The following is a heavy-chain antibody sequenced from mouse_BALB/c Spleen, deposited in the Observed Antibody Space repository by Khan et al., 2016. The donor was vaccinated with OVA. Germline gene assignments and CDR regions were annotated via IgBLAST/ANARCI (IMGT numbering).Heavy chain of an antibody. CDR1: GFSLTNYG. V-gene: IGHV2-6-1*01. CDR3: ARQTCYRYNIMDY. D-gene: IGHD2-12*01. CDR2: ILSDGST. J-gene: IGHJ4*01. Sequence: QVQLKQSGPGLVAPSQCLSITCTISGFSLTNYGIHWIRQPPGKGLEWLVVILSDGSTTYNSAIISRLTISKDNSKSQVFLKMNSIQTDDTAMYFCARQTCYRYNIMDYWGQGTSVTVSS.